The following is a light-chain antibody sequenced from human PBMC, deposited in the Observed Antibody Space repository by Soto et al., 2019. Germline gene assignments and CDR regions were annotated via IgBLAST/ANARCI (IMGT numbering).Light chain of an antibody. CDR2: VAS. V-gene: IGKV3-15*01. J-gene: IGKJ2*01. Sequence: EIVLTQSPATLSVSPGERATLSCRASQSVNQKLGWYQQKPGQAPRLLIYVASYRATGIPARFSGSGSGTEYTLTISNLQAEDFAVYYCQQFNNWPHTFDQGT. CDR3: QQFNNWPHT. CDR1: QSVNQK.